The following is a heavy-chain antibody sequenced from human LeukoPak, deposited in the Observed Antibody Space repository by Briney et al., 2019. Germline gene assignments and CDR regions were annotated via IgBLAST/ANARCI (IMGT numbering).Heavy chain of an antibody. CDR2: SNSDGTYT. J-gene: IGHJ4*02. D-gene: IGHD3-22*01. CDR1: GFTFSSYW. Sequence: GSLILSCAASGFTFSSYWMHWVRQAPGKGLVWVSHSNSDGTYTTYADSVRGRFTISRDNAKNTLYLQTNSLRVEDTAVYYCSRFRSGYYSDYWGQGTLVTVSS. CDR3: SRFRSGYYSDY. V-gene: IGHV3-74*01.